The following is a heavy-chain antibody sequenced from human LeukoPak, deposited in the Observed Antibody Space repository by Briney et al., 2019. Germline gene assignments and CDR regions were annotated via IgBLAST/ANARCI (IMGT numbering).Heavy chain of an antibody. CDR3: AKDLGRGHSADGWFDP. Sequence: GGCLRLSCAASEFTFSSYGMSWVRQAPGKGLEWVSSISGSGGSTQYADSVQGRFAISRDNSKNTLYLQMNSLRAEDTAVYYCAKDLGRGHSADGWFDPWGQGTLVTVSS. CDR2: ISGSGGST. CDR1: EFTFSSYG. J-gene: IGHJ5*02. V-gene: IGHV3-23*01. D-gene: IGHD7-27*01.